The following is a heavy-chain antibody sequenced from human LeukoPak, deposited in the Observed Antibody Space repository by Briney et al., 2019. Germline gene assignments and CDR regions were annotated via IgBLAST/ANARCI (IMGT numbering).Heavy chain of an antibody. D-gene: IGHD3/OR15-3a*01. J-gene: IGHJ4*02. CDR3: AKAGPLAQFFDWLSIYFDY. V-gene: IGHV3-23*01. CDR1: GFTFSSYA. CDR2: MSDSGDST. Sequence: PGGSLRLSCAASGFTFSSYAMSWVRQAPGKGLEWVSAMSDSGDSTYYADSVKGRFTISRDNSKNTLYLQVNSLRAEDTAVYYCAKAGPLAQFFDWLSIYFDYWGQGTLVTVSS.